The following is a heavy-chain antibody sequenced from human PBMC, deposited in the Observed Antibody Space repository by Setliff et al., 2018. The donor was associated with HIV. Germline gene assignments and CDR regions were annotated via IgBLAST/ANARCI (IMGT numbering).Heavy chain of an antibody. CDR2: IYYTGVT. Sequence: SETLSLTCTVSGGSISSRNHYWGWIRQPPGKGLEWIGSIYYTGVTYYNPSLRSRVTISVDTSKKQFSLNLSSVTAADTAVYYCARHVGDDYDIHAVWGKGTTVTVSS. D-gene: IGHD3-22*01. CDR1: GGSISSRNHY. V-gene: IGHV4-39*01. J-gene: IGHJ6*04. CDR3: ARHVGDDYDIHAV.